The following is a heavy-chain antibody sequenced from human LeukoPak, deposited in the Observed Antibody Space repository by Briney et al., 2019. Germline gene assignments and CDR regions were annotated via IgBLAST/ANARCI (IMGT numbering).Heavy chain of an antibody. CDR2: IWYDGSNK. V-gene: IGHV3-33*06. D-gene: IGHD3-9*01. CDR1: GFTFSSYG. J-gene: IGHJ5*02. CDR3: AKDRSTGSNWFDP. Sequence: PGESLRLSCAASGFTFSSYGMHWVRQAPGKGLEWVAVIWYDGSNKYYADSVEGRFTISRDNSKNTLYLQMNSLRAEDTAVYYCAKDRSTGSNWFDPWGQGTLVTVSS.